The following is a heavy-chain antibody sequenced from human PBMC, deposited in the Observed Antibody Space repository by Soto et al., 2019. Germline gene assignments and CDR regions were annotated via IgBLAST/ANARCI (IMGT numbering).Heavy chain of an antibody. V-gene: IGHV1-8*01. J-gene: IGHJ4*02. Sequence: QVQLVQSGAEVKKPGASVKVSCKASGYTFTSYDINWVRQATGQGLEWMGWMNPNSGNTGYAQKFQGRVTMTRSTSMNTAYMELSSLRSEDTAVYYCARGHSSSWTFPTDFWGQGTLVTVAS. CDR2: MNPNSGNT. CDR1: GYTFTSYD. CDR3: ARGHSSSWTFPTDF. D-gene: IGHD6-13*01.